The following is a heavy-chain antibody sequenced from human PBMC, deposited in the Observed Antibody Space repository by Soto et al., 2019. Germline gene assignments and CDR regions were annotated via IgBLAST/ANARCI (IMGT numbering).Heavy chain of an antibody. J-gene: IGHJ4*02. Sequence: PSGTLSLTCGASGGTIIAYFWNWIRQSPGKGLEWIGYIHYSGSTSYNRSLESRVTISLNPSKTQFSLKLSSVTAADTAFYYCARNPKDFWNGYYFDSWGQGTLVTVSS. D-gene: IGHD3-3*01. CDR1: GGTIIAYF. CDR3: ARNPKDFWNGYYFDS. CDR2: IHYSGST. V-gene: IGHV4-59*01.